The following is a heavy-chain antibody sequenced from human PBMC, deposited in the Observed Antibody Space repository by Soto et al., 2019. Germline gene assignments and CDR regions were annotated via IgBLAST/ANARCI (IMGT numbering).Heavy chain of an antibody. CDR2: RSYDGNID. CDR1: GFPFGAYT. J-gene: IGHJ3*01. D-gene: IGHD5-12*01. Sequence: QMQRVESGGGVVQPGRSLRLSCAASGFPFGAYTMHWVRQAPGKGREWVAVRSYDGNIDRYPDHVKGRFTVSRDNSNSPMYLQLNTLRAEDTAAYYCARDGYSGRSDGFDVWGQGTMVTVSS. V-gene: IGHV3-30*14. CDR3: ARDGYSGRSDGFDV.